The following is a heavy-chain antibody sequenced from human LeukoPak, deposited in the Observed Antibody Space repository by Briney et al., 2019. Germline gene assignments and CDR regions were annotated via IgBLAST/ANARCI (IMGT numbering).Heavy chain of an antibody. V-gene: IGHV1-2*02. J-gene: IGHJ3*02. CDR3: ARGHDFWSGSILWAFDI. Sequence: PGGSLRLSCAASGYTFTGYYMHWVRQAPGQGLEWMGWINPNSGGTNYAQNFQGRVTMTRDTSISTAYMELSRLISGDTAVYYCARGHDFWSGSILWAFDIWGQGTMVTVSS. CDR2: INPNSGGT. CDR1: GYTFTGYY. D-gene: IGHD3-3*01.